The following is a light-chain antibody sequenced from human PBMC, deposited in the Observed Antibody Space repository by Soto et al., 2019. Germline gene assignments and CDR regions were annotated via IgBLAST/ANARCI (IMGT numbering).Light chain of an antibody. CDR2: GAF. J-gene: IGKJ1*01. CDR3: QYYGNSPLT. Sequence: ESVLTQSPGTLSWSRGERAALNCRASQSISTSSLAWYRQKPGQAPRLLIYGAFNRATGIPDRFSGGGSGTDFTLTITRLEPEDFAVYYCQYYGNSPLTFGQGTKVDIK. CDR1: QSISTSS. V-gene: IGKV3-20*01.